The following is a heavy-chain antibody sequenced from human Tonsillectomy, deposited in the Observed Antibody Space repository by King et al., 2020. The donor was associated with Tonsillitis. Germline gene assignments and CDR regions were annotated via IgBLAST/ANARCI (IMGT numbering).Heavy chain of an antibody. J-gene: IGHJ3*01. CDR1: GGSISSGSNY. D-gene: IGHD4-17*01. Sequence: QLQESGPGLVKPSQTLSLTCAVSGGSISSGSNYWSWIRQPAGKGLEWIGRIYTSGSIDYNLSLKSRVTISVDPSKNQFSLKLSSVTAADTAMYFCATSDYAGTFDVWGQGTMVLVSS. CDR3: ATSDYAGTFDV. CDR2: IYTSGSI. V-gene: IGHV4-61*02.